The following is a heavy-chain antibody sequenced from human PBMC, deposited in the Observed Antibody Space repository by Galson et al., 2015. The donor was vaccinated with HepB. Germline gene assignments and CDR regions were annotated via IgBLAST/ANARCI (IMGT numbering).Heavy chain of an antibody. CDR2: ISSRGSHI. Sequence: SLRLSCAASGFSFRDYYMSWIRQAPGKGLEWVSYISSRGSHIYYADSMKGRFTISRDNAENSVYLQMNSLRAEDTAIYYCAGASETYSHFDYWGQGTLVTVSS. CDR1: GFSFRDYY. V-gene: IGHV3-11*01. D-gene: IGHD2-21*01. CDR3: AGASETYSHFDY. J-gene: IGHJ4*02.